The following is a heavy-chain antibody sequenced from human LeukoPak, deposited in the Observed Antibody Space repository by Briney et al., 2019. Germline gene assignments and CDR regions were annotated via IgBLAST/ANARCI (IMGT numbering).Heavy chain of an antibody. D-gene: IGHD6-19*01. CDR1: GGSISSYY. CDR2: INHSGST. Sequence: SETLSLTCTVSGGSISSYYWSWIRQPPGKGLEWIGEINHSGSTNYNPSLKSRVTISVDTSKNQFSLKLSSVTAADTAVYYCARSSGWYGDAFDIWGQGTMVTVSS. CDR3: ARSSGWYGDAFDI. V-gene: IGHV4-34*01. J-gene: IGHJ3*02.